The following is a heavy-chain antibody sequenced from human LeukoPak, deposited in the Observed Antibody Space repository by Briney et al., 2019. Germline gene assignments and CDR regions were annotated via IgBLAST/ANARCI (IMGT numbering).Heavy chain of an antibody. CDR1: GFTFTNYW. Sequence: GGSLRLSCAASGFTFTNYWMNWVRQAPGKGLEWVANIKPDGGEKNYVDSVKGRFTISRDNAKNSVYLQMNSLRAEDTAVYYCARIGYSSSTGDFWGQGTLVIVSS. CDR3: ARIGYSSSTGDF. CDR2: IKPDGGEK. J-gene: IGHJ4*02. V-gene: IGHV3-7*01. D-gene: IGHD6-6*01.